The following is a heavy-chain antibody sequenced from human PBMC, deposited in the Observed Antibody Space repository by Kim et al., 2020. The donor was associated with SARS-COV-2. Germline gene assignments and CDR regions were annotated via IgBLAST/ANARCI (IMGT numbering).Heavy chain of an antibody. D-gene: IGHD6-19*01. V-gene: IGHV3-7*01. CDR1: GFIFSNYW. J-gene: IGHJ4*02. Sequence: GGSLRLSCAASGFIFSNYWMSWVRQAPGKGLEWVANINQDGSEKYYVDSVKGRFTISRDNAENSLYLQINSLRAEDTAVYYCARDGGWSRGGDYWGQGTLVTVSS. CDR2: INQDGSEK. CDR3: ARDGGWSRGGDY.